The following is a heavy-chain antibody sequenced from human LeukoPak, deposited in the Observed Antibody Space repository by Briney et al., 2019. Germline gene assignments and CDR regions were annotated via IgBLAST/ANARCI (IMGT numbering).Heavy chain of an antibody. D-gene: IGHD1-1*01. V-gene: IGHV3-74*01. J-gene: IGHJ4*02. CDR3: ARAPLHDEGY. CDR1: GFIFRSSW. Sequence: GGSLRLSCAASGFIFRSSWMHWVRQAPGKGLVWGSRITGDGSITTYADSVKGRFTISRDNAKNTLYLQMNSLRAEDTAVYYCARAPLHDEGYWGQGTLVTVSS. CDR2: ITGDGSIT.